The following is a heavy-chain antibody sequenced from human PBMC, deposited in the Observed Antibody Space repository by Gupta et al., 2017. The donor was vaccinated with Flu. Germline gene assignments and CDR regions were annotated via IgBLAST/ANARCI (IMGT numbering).Heavy chain of an antibody. J-gene: IGHJ4*02. D-gene: IGHD3-22*01. CDR2: ISGSGGST. V-gene: IGHV3-23*01. Sequence: EVQLLEFGGVLVQPGGSLRLPFAPSGFTFSSYAMSWVRQATGKGLEGGSAISGSGGSTYYADCVKGRFTNSRDKYKKTLYLQMNSLRAEDTDVYYCAETPSGGVVVGNYWGQGTLVTVSS. CDR1: GFTFSSYA. CDR3: AETPSGGVVVGNY.